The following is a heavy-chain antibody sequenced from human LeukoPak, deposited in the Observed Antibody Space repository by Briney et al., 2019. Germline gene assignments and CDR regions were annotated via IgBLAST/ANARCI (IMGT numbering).Heavy chain of an antibody. CDR2: ISAYNGNT. V-gene: IGHV1-2*02. CDR3: ARAYYDILTGYYYFDY. D-gene: IGHD3-9*01. CDR1: GYTFTGYY. Sequence: ASVKVSCKTSGYTFTGYYLHWMRQAPGQGLEWMGWISAYNGNTNYAQKLQGRVTMTRDTSISTAYMELSRLRSDDTAVYYCARAYYDILTGYYYFDYWGQGTLVTVSS. J-gene: IGHJ4*02.